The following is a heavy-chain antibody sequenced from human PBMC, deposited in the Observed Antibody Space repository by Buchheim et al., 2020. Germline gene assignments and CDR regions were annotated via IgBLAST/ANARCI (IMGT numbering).Heavy chain of an antibody. J-gene: IGHJ3*02. Sequence: EVQLVQSGAEVKKPGESLKISCQGSGHNFSNFWIGWVRQMPGKGLEWIGIIYPADSDTRYSPSFQGQVTISADKSIRTTYPQWSSLKASDSAMYYCARQVVAAAIQGRDAFDIWGQGT. CDR3: ARQVVAAAIQGRDAFDI. CDR1: GHNFSNFW. D-gene: IGHD2-2*02. V-gene: IGHV5-51*01. CDR2: IYPADSDT.